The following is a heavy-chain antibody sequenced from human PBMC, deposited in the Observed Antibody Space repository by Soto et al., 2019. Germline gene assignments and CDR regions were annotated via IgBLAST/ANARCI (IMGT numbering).Heavy chain of an antibody. D-gene: IGHD6-19*01. Sequence: QVQLVESGGGVVQPGRSLRLSCAASGFTFSSYGMHWVRQAPGKGLECVAVIWYDGSNKYYAESVKGRFTISRDNSKNTLYLQMNSLSAEDTAVYYCARDSHVGSGWQLTADYWGQGTLVTVSS. CDR1: GFTFSSYG. CDR2: IWYDGSNK. CDR3: ARDSHVGSGWQLTADY. V-gene: IGHV3-33*01. J-gene: IGHJ4*02.